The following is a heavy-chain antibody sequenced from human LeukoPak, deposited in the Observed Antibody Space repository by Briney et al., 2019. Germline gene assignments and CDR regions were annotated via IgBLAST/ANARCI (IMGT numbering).Heavy chain of an antibody. CDR1: DGSINGYY. J-gene: IGHJ4*02. CDR2: IYYSGST. CDR3: ARDALPNYYDSSGYSGALDY. Sequence: SETLSLTCTVSDGSINGYYWSWIRQHPGKGLEWIGYIYYSGSTYYNPSLKSRVTISVDTSKNQFSLKLSSVTAADTAVYYCARDALPNYYDSSGYSGALDYWGQGTLVTVSS. V-gene: IGHV4-31*03. D-gene: IGHD3-22*01.